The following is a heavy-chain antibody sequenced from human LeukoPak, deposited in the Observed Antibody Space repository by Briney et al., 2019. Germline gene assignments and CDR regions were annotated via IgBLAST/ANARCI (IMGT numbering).Heavy chain of an antibody. Sequence: SETLSLTCTVSGDSINTSSYYWGWVRQPPGKGLEWIGSIYYSGTTSYNPSLKSRVTISVDTSKNQFSLRLSSLTATDTAVYYCARVYYSSSYDYWYFDLWGRGTLVTVSS. CDR1: GDSINTSSYY. CDR3: ARVYYSSSYDYWYFDL. CDR2: IYYSGTT. V-gene: IGHV4-39*01. J-gene: IGHJ2*01. D-gene: IGHD6-13*01.